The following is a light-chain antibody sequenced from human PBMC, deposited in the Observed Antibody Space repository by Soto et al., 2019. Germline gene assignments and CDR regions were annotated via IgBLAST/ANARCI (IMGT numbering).Light chain of an antibody. J-gene: IGLJ2*01. Sequence: QSVLTQSPSASASLGASVKLTCTLSSGHSSYAIAWHQQKPEKGPRYLMRIDSDGSHTKEDGIPDRFSGSISGAERYLTISSLQSEDEADYYCQTWDTGIVVFGGGTQLTVL. V-gene: IGLV4-69*01. CDR2: IDSDGSH. CDR3: QTWDTGIVV. CDR1: SGHSSYA.